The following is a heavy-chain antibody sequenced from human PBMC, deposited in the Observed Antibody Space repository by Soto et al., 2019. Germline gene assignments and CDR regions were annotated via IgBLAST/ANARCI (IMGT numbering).Heavy chain of an antibody. Sequence: DKGLERVAVISYDGSNKYYADSVNGRFTISRDNSKNTLYLKMNSLRAEDTAVYYCAKDRCITLIAVVNMD. CDR3: AKDRCITLIAVVNMD. J-gene: IGHJ6*01. D-gene: IGHD2-21*01. V-gene: IGHV3-30*18. CDR2: ISYDGSNK.